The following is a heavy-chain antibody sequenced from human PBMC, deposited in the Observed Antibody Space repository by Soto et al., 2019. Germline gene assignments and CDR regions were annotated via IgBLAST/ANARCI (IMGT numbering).Heavy chain of an antibody. V-gene: IGHV3-33*01. D-gene: IGHD3-9*01. CDR2: IWYDGSNK. J-gene: IGHJ4*02. Sequence: PGGSLRLSCAASGLTSSSYGMHWVLQAPGKGLKWVAVIWYDGSNKYYADSVKGRFTISRDNSKNMLHLQMNNVRVEDTAVYYCATEGSDILTGGYFESWGQGTLATVSA. CDR3: ATEGSDILTGGYFES. CDR1: GLTSSSYG.